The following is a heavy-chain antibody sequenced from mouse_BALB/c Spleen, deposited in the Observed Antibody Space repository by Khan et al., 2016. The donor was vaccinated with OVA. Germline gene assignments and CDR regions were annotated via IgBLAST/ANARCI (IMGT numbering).Heavy chain of an antibody. CDR1: GYSITSGYG. Sequence: EVQLQESGPGLVKPSQSLSLTCTVTGYSITSGYGWNWIRQFPGNKLEWMGYISYSGSTNYNPSLRSRISITRDTSKNPFFLQLNSVTTENTATYYCARTARIKYWGQGTTLTVSS. D-gene: IGHD1-2*01. J-gene: IGHJ2*01. CDR2: ISYSGST. V-gene: IGHV3-2*02. CDR3: ARTARIKY.